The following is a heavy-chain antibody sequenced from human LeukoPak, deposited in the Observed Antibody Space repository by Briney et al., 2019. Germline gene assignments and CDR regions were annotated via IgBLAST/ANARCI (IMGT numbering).Heavy chain of an antibody. V-gene: IGHV3-23*01. J-gene: IGHJ5*02. D-gene: IGHD2-2*01. CDR1: GFTFSTYA. CDR3: AKDGRGGDCSSASCTNWFGP. Sequence: GGSLRLSCAASGFTFSTYALSWVRQAPGEGLEWVSGIGGSGGITYYADSVKGRFTVSRDNSKSTLYLQMNSLRAEDTAVYYCAKDGRGGDCSSASCTNWFGPWGQGTLVTVSS. CDR2: IGGSGGIT.